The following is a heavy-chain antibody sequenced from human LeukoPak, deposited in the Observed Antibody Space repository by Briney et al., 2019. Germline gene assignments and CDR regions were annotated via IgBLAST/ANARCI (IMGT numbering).Heavy chain of an antibody. CDR3: AKAAWFGELLSGYYYYYMDV. D-gene: IGHD3-10*01. V-gene: IGHV3-23*01. CDR2: ISGSGGST. J-gene: IGHJ6*03. Sequence: GGSLRLSCAASGFTFSSYAMSWVRQAPGQGLEWVSAISGSGGSTYYADSVKGRFTISRDNSKNTLYLQMNSLRAEDTAVYYCAKAAWFGELLSGYYYYYMDVWGKGTTVTVSS. CDR1: GFTFSSYA.